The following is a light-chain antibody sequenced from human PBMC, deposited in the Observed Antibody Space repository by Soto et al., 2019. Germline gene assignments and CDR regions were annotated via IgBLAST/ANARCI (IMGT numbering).Light chain of an antibody. Sequence: QSVLTQPPSVSGAQGHRVTISCTGSSSNIGAGYDVHWYQQLPGTAPKFLIYGNNNRPSGVPDRFSGSKSGTSASLAITGLQAEDEADYYCQSFDSSLSGSIFGGGTKLTVL. CDR3: QSFDSSLSGSI. J-gene: IGLJ2*01. V-gene: IGLV1-40*01. CDR2: GNN. CDR1: SSNIGAGYD.